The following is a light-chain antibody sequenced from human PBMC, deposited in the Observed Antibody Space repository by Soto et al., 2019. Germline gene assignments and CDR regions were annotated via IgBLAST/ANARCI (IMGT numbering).Light chain of an antibody. CDR1: QTISSN. Sequence: ETLMTQSPATLSVSPGERATLSCRASQTISSNLAWYQHKPGQAPRLLFYGASNRATGIPARFTGSGSGTEFTLTISSLQSEDFAVYSCQQYDNWPPTFGGGTKVDIK. J-gene: IGKJ4*01. CDR2: GAS. V-gene: IGKV3-15*01. CDR3: QQYDNWPPT.